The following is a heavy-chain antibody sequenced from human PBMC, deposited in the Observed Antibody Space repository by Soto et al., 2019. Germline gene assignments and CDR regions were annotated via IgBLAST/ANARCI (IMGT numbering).Heavy chain of an antibody. V-gene: IGHV1-3*01. CDR3: ARGYCSSTSCQHYFDF. J-gene: IGHJ4*02. CDR2: INGGNGDT. D-gene: IGHD2-2*01. Sequence: ASVKVSCKASGYTFTGYAIHWVRQAPGQRHEWMGWINGGNGDTKYSQKFQGRVTITRDTSASTAYMELTSLGSEDTAVYHCARGYCSSTSCQHYFDFCGQGTLVTVS. CDR1: GYTFTGYA.